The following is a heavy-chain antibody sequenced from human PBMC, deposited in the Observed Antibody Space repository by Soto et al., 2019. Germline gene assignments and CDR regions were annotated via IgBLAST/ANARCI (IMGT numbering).Heavy chain of an antibody. CDR2: ISAYNGNT. Sequence: QVQLVQSGDEVKKPGASVKVSGKASGYTFTSYGISWVREAPGQGLEWMGWISAYNGNTNYAQKLQGRVTMTTDTSTSTAYMELRSLRSDDTAVYYCARVFGVTGTTYYYYYGMDVWGQGTTVTVSS. CDR1: GYTFTSYG. J-gene: IGHJ6*02. V-gene: IGHV1-18*01. CDR3: ARVFGVTGTTYYYYYGMDV. D-gene: IGHD1-7*01.